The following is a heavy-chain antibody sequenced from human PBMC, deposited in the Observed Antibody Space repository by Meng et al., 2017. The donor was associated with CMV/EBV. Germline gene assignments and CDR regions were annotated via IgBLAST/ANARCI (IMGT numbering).Heavy chain of an antibody. CDR2: INHSGST. J-gene: IGHJ6*02. Sequence: SETLSLTCAVYGGSFSGYYWSWIRQPPGKGLEWVGEINHSGSTNYHPSLKSRVTISVDTSKNQFSLKLSSVTAADTAVYYCATLYSGRYYYYYYYYGMDVWGQGTTVTVSS. D-gene: IGHD3-10*01. CDR1: GGSFSGYY. CDR3: ATLYSGRYYYYYYYYGMDV. V-gene: IGHV4-34*01.